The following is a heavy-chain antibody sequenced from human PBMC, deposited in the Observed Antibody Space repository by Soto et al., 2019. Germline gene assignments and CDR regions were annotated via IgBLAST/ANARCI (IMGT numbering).Heavy chain of an antibody. CDR1: GYTFTSYY. J-gene: IGHJ3*02. D-gene: IGHD4-17*01. V-gene: IGHV1-46*03. CDR2: INPSGGST. Sequence: QVQLVQSGAEVKKPGASVKVSCKASGYTFTSYYMHWVRQAPGQGLEWMGIINPSGGSTSYAQKFQGRVTMTRDTSTSTVYMELSSLRSEDTAVYYCARAIAITGYGDSHDAFDIWGQGTMVTVSS. CDR3: ARAIAITGYGDSHDAFDI.